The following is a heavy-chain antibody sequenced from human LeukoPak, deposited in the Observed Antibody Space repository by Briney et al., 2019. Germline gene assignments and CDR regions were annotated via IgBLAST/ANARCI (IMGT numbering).Heavy chain of an antibody. CDR3: ARSGVPIYCTNGVCSFDY. V-gene: IGHV1-2*02. CDR2: INPNSGGT. D-gene: IGHD2-8*01. J-gene: IGHJ4*02. Sequence: ASVKVSCKASGYTFTSYYMHWVRQAPGQGLEWMGWINPNSGGTNYAQKFQGRVTMTRDTSISTAYMELSRLRSDDTAVYYCARSGVPIYCTNGVCSFDYWGQGTLVTVSS. CDR1: GYTFTSYY.